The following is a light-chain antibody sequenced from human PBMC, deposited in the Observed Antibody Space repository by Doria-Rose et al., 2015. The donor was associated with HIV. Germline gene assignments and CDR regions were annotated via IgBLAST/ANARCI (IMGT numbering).Light chain of an antibody. CDR1: QSFSSTY. CDR3: HQYGTSWT. CDR2: DGS. J-gene: IGKJ1*01. V-gene: IGKV3-20*01. Sequence: TQSPGTLSLSPGGRATLSCRASQSFSSTYLAWYQQKPGQAPSPLIYDGSTRATGIPDRFSASGSGTDFTLTINRLEPEDFALYYCHQYGTSWTFGRGTKVEI.